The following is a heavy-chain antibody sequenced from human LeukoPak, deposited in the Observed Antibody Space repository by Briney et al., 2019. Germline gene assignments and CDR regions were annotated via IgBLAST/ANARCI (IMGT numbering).Heavy chain of an antibody. V-gene: IGHV3-23*01. CDR3: AFDIYYDSSGYYEDVY. Sequence: PGGSLRLSCAASGFTFRSYAMSWVRQAPGKGLEWVSAISGSGGSTYYADSMKGRFTISRDNSKNTLYLQMNSLRAEDTAVYYCAFDIYYDSSGYYEDVYWGQGTLVTVSS. J-gene: IGHJ4*02. D-gene: IGHD3-22*01. CDR2: ISGSGGST. CDR1: GFTFRSYA.